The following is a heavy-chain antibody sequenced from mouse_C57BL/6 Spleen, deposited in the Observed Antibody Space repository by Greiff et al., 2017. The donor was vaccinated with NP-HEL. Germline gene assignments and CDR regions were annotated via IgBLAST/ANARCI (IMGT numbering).Heavy chain of an antibody. V-gene: IGHV5-17*01. J-gene: IGHJ4*01. CDR1: GFTFSDYG. D-gene: IGHD2-5*01. Sequence: EVKVEESGGGLVKPGGSLKLSCAASGFTFSDYGMHWVRQAPEKGLEWVAYISSGSSTIYYADTVKGRFTISRDNAKNTLFLQMTSLRSEDTAMYYCAIYSNWRDAMDYWGQGTSVTVSS. CDR3: AIYSNWRDAMDY. CDR2: ISSGSSTI.